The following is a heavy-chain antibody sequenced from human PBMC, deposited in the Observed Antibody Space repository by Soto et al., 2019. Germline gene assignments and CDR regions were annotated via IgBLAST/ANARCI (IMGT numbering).Heavy chain of an antibody. D-gene: IGHD3-3*01. V-gene: IGHV1-8*01. CDR2: MNPNDGNT. Sequence: ASVKVSCKASGYTFSNYEINWVRQAAGQGLEWMGRMNPNDGNTGYPQNFQGRVSMTRNTSINTDYMELSSLRSDDTAVYYCARGPRESGEWLLFDYWGQGALVTVSS. CDR3: ARGPRESGEWLLFDY. J-gene: IGHJ4*02. CDR1: GYTFSNYE.